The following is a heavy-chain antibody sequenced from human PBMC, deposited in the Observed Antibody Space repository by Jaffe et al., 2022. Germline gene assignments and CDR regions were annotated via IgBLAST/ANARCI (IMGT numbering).Heavy chain of an antibody. Sequence: EVQLVESGGGLVKPGGSLRLSCAASGFTFSSYSMNWVRQAPGKGLEWVSSISSSSSYIYYADSVKGRFTISRDNAKNSLYLQMNSLRAEDTAVYYCARDSGSSVATRAWGYWGQGTLVTVSS. V-gene: IGHV3-21*01. CDR2: ISSSSSYI. CDR1: GFTFSSYS. J-gene: IGHJ4*02. CDR3: ARDSGSSVATRAWGY. D-gene: IGHD5-12*01.